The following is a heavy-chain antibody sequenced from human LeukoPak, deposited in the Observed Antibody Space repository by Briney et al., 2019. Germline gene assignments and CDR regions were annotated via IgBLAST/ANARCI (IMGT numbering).Heavy chain of an antibody. D-gene: IGHD1-14*01. CDR1: GGTFSSYA. CDR2: IIPILGIA. J-gene: IGHJ5*02. CDR3: ARDRTRALGRQYNWFDP. V-gene: IGHV1-69*04. Sequence: ASVKVSCKASGGTFSSYAISWVRQAPGQGLEWMGRIIPILGIANYAQKFQGRVTITADKSTSTAYMELSSLRSEDTAVYYCARDRTRALGRQYNWFDPWGQGTLVTVSS.